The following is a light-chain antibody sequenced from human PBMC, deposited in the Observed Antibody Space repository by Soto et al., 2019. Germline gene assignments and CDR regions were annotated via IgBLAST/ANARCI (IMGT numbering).Light chain of an antibody. CDR1: SSDVGCYNY. J-gene: IGLJ2*01. V-gene: IGLV2-14*01. Sequence: QSVLTQPASVSGSPGQSITISCTGTSSDVGCYNYVSWYQQHPGKAPKLMIYEVSNRPSGVSNRFSGSKSGNTASLTISGLQAEDEADYYCSSYTSSSTYVVFGGGTKLTVL. CDR3: SSYTSSSTYVV. CDR2: EVS.